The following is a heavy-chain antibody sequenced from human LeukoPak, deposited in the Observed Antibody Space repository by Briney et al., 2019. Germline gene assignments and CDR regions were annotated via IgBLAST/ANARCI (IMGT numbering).Heavy chain of an antibody. CDR3: ARDSITIFGVVITFDY. CDR1: GGSISSYY. V-gene: IGHV4-4*07. CDR2: IYTSGST. J-gene: IGHJ4*02. D-gene: IGHD3-3*01. Sequence: SETLSLTCTVSGGSISSYYWSWIRQPAGKGLEWIGRIYTSGSTNYNPSLKSRVTMSVDTSKNQFSLKLSSVTAADMAVYYCARDSITIFGVVITFDYWGQGTLVTVSS.